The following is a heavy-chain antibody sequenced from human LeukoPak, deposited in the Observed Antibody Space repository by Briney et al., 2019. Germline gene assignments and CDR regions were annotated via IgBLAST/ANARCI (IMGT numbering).Heavy chain of an antibody. Sequence: SETLSLTCTVSGGSISSGGYYWSWIRQPPGKGLEWIGYIYHSGSTYYNPSLKSRVTISVDRSKNQFSLKLSSVTAADTAVYYCARIGYYGSGSYTYWGQGTLVTVSS. J-gene: IGHJ4*02. D-gene: IGHD3-10*01. V-gene: IGHV4-30-2*01. CDR3: ARIGYYGSGSYTY. CDR2: IYHSGST. CDR1: GGSISSGGYY.